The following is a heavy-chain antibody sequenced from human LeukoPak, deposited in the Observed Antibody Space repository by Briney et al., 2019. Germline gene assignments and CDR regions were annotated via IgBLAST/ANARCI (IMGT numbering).Heavy chain of an antibody. CDR2: IWYDGSNK. V-gene: IGHV3-33*01. Sequence: GGSLRLSCAASAFTFSSYGMHWVRQAPGKGLEWVAVIWYDGSNKYYADSVKGRFTISRDNSKNTLYLQMNSLRAEDTAVYYCARDRWILKGFDYWGQGTLVTVSS. D-gene: IGHD5-18*01. J-gene: IGHJ4*02. CDR1: AFTFSSYG. CDR3: ARDRWILKGFDY.